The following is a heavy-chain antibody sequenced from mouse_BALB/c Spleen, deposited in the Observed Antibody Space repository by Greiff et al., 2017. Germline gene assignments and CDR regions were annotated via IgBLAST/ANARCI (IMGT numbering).Heavy chain of an antibody. Sequence: VQVVESGAELAKPGASVKMSCKASGYTFTSYWMHWVKQRPGQGLEWIGYINPSTGYTEYNQKFKDKATLTADKSSSTAYMQLSSLTSEDSAVYYCARGWFAYWGQGTLVTVSA. CDR3: ARGWFAY. CDR1: GYTFTSYW. J-gene: IGHJ3*01. V-gene: IGHV1-7*01. CDR2: INPSTGYT.